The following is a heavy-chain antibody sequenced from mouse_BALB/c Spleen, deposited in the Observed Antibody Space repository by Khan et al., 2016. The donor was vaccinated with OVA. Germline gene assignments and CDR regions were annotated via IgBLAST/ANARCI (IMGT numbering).Heavy chain of an antibody. CDR3: ARRGYDYGRGALFAY. CDR1: GFSLNNYS. J-gene: IGHJ3*01. Sequence: QVRLHQSGPGLVQPSQSLSITCTVSGFSLNNYSVHWVRQSPGKGLEWLGVIWSAGSTDYNAAFISRLTISKDNSRSQVFFKMNSLQPNDTAIYYCARRGYDYGRGALFAYWGQGTLVTVSA. D-gene: IGHD2-4*01. V-gene: IGHV2-2*02. CDR2: IWSAGST.